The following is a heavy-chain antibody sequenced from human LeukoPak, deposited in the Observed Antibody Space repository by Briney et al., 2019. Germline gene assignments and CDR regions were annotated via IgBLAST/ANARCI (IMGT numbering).Heavy chain of an antibody. Sequence: PGGSLRLSCTASGFTFSGHEMTWVRQAPGKGLEWMSYISVNGGAMHYADSVRGRFTTSRDDAKNSLYLHVNSLRVEDTAIYYCARKTDRLGAVGRDRYFDLWGRGTLITVSS. V-gene: IGHV3-48*03. CDR1: GFTFSGHE. D-gene: IGHD6-13*01. CDR2: ISVNGGAM. J-gene: IGHJ2*01. CDR3: ARKTDRLGAVGRDRYFDL.